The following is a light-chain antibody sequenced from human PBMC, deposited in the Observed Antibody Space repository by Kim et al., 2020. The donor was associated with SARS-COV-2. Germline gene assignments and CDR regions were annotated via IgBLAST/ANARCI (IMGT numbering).Light chain of an antibody. CDR3: SSYTSSSTWV. J-gene: IGLJ3*02. CDR2: DVS. V-gene: IGLV2-14*01. Sequence: SALTQPASVSGSPGQSITISCTGTSSDIGGYNYVSWYQQHPGKAPKVMTYDVSRRPSGVSNRFSGSKSGNTASLTISGLQAEDEADYYCSSYTSSSTWVFGGGTKLTVL. CDR1: SSDIGGYNY.